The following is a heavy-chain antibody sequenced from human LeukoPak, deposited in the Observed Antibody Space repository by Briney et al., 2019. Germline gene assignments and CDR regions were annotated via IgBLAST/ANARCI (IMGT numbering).Heavy chain of an antibody. CDR3: ARLMDDGSGYFPDAFDI. V-gene: IGHV3-66*04. Sequence: GGSLRLSCAASGFTVSRNYMSRVRQAPGKGLVWVSIIYSGGSTYYADSVKGRFTISRDISKNTLYLQMNSLRAEDTAVYYCARLMDDGSGYFPDAFDIWGQGTMVTVSS. CDR2: IYSGGST. CDR1: GFTVSRNY. J-gene: IGHJ3*02. D-gene: IGHD3-22*01.